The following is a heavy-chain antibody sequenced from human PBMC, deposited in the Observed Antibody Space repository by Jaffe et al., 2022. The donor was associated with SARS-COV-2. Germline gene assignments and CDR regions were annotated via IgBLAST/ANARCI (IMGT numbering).Heavy chain of an antibody. Sequence: EVQLVESGGGLVKPGGSLRLSCAASGFTFSNAWMNWVRQAPGKGLEWVGRIKMKTEGGTTDYAAPVKGRFTISRDDSKNTLSLQMNSLKTEDTAVYYCTTASAYCVGDCSSPGEYFQHWGQGSLVTVSS. CDR2: IKMKTEGGTT. V-gene: IGHV3-15*01. CDR1: GFTFSNAW. CDR3: TTASAYCVGDCSSPGEYFQH. D-gene: IGHD2-21*02. J-gene: IGHJ1*01.